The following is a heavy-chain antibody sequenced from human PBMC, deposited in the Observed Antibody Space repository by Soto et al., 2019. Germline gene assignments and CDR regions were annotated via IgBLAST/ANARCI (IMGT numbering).Heavy chain of an antibody. Sequence: SETLSLTCTVSGGSISSSSYYWGWIRQPPGKGLEWIGSIYYSGSTYYNPSLKSRVTISVDTSKNQFSLKLSSVTAADTAVYYCARQAYDFWSGYYTNNWFDPWGQGTLVTVSS. D-gene: IGHD3-3*01. CDR1: GGSISSSSYY. CDR2: IYYSGST. CDR3: ARQAYDFWSGYYTNNWFDP. V-gene: IGHV4-39*01. J-gene: IGHJ5*02.